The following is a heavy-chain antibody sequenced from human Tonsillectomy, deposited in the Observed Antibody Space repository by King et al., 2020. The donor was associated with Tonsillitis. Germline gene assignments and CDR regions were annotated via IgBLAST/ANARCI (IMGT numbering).Heavy chain of an antibody. Sequence: VQLVESGGGVVQPGRSLRLSCVASGFTFSSYVMHWVRQAPGKGLEWVAAISKDGSDIYYADSVRGRFTISRDNSKSKLFLQMDSLSIEDTSVFYCARVPTDFWTVYYRGPEDYWGQGTLVAVSS. J-gene: IGHJ4*02. V-gene: IGHV3-30-3*01. D-gene: IGHD3/OR15-3a*01. CDR2: ISKDGSDI. CDR3: ARVPTDFWTVYYRGPEDY. CDR1: GFTFSSYV.